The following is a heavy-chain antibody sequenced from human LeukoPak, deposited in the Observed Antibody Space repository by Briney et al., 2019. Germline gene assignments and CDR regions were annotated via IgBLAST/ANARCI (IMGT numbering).Heavy chain of an antibody. CDR2: ISSSGSTI. D-gene: IGHD3-22*01. Sequence: PGGSLRLSCAASGFTFSSYEMNWVRQAPGKGLEWVSYISSSGSTIYYADSVKGRFTISRDNAKNSLYLQMNSLRAEDTAVYYCARDYYDSSGYSTADAFDIWGQGTMVTVSS. CDR3: ARDYYDSSGYSTADAFDI. CDR1: GFTFSSYE. V-gene: IGHV3-48*03. J-gene: IGHJ3*02.